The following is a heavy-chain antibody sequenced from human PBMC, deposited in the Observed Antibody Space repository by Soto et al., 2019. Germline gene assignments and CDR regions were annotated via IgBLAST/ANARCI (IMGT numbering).Heavy chain of an antibody. V-gene: IGHV3-48*02. CDR2: ISSRSYTI. CDR3: ARCGSSSDNVLDV. D-gene: IGHD6-6*01. CDR1: GFSFSTYS. Sequence: EVQLVESGGGLVQPGGSLRLSCAASGFSFSTYSMNWVRQAPGKGLEWVSYISSRSYTIYYVDSVKGRFNISRDNAKNSLYLQMNSLRDEATAVYYCARCGSSSDNVLDVWGQGTTVSVS. J-gene: IGHJ6*02.